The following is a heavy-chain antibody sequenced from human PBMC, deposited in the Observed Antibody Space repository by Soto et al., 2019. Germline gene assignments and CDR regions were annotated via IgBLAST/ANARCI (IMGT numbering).Heavy chain of an antibody. J-gene: IGHJ4*02. Sequence: SETLSLTCAVSGGSIDSSHSFWGWVRQPPGRGLDCLGWIYYSGGTYYNPSLKSRVTVSVDTSKNQVTLRVRSVTVAATAMYYCGRVVGAAARPTYFDSWGQGTVVTVSS. CDR2: IYYSGGT. V-gene: IGHV4-39*01. D-gene: IGHD1-26*01. CDR1: GGSIDSSHSF. CDR3: GRVVGAAARPTYFDS.